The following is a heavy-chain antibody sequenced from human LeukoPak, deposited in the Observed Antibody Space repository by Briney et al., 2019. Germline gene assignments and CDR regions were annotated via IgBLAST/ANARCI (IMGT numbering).Heavy chain of an antibody. CDR2: IYPGDSDT. D-gene: IGHD6-6*01. CDR3: ARSLTSSSAFFDY. CDR1: GYSFTSYW. J-gene: IGHJ4*02. Sequence: GESLKISCKGSGYSFTSYWIGWVRQMPGNGLEWMGIIYPGDSDTRYSPSFQGQVTISADKSISTAYLQWSSLKASDTAMYYCARSLTSSSAFFDYWGQGTLVTVSS. V-gene: IGHV5-51*01.